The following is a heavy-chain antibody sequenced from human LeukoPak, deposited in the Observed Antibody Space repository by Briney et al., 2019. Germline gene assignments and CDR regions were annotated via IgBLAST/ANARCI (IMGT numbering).Heavy chain of an antibody. D-gene: IGHD6-13*01. CDR2: ISGSGGST. V-gene: IGHV3-23*01. Sequence: GESLRLSCAASGFTFSSYAMSWVRQAPGKGPEWVSAISGSGGSTYYADSVKGRFTISRDNSKNTLYLQMNSLRAEDTAVYYCATSVVIAAAGSDYWGQGTLVTVSS. CDR3: ATSVVIAAAGSDY. CDR1: GFTFSSYA. J-gene: IGHJ4*02.